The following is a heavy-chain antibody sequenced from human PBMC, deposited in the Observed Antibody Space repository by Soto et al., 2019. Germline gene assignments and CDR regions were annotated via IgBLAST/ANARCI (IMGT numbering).Heavy chain of an antibody. CDR1: GFDFDSYT. D-gene: IGHD4-17*01. Sequence: GGSLRLSCVASGFDFDSYTIHWVRQAPGKGLEWVSFMSSRGSYIFYADSVKGRFTISRDNAKSILYLQMNSLRAEDTAVYYCERDLGDYGDYLYYHYAMDVWVQGPTVTVSS. CDR2: MSSRGSYI. V-gene: IGHV3-21*06. CDR3: ERDLGDYGDYLYYHYAMDV. J-gene: IGHJ6*02.